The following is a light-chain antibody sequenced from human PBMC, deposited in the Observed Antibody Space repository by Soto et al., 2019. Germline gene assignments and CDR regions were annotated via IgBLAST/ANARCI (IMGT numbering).Light chain of an antibody. CDR3: QQYGSSPYT. J-gene: IGKJ2*01. V-gene: IGKV3-20*01. CDR1: QSVSSSY. CDR2: GAS. Sequence: EIVLTQSPGTLSLSPGERATLSCRASQSVSSSYLAWYQQKPGQAPRLLIYGASSRATGIPDRFSGSGFGTDFTLTISRLEPEDFAVYYCQQYGSSPYTFGQGTKVE.